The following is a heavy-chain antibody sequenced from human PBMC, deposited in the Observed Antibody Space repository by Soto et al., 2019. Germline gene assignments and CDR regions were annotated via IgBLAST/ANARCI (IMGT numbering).Heavy chain of an antibody. D-gene: IGHD2-2*02. J-gene: IGHJ4*02. CDR2: IYPGDSDT. CDR1: GYSFIDYW. V-gene: IGHV5-51*01. Sequence: GESLKISCKGSGYSFIDYWIGWVRQVPGKGLEWMGVIYPGDSDTRYSPSFQGHVTISADKSISTAYLQWSSLKASDTAMYYCARLGPIVVVPAAIMDYWGQGTSVTVSS. CDR3: ARLGPIVVVPAAIMDY.